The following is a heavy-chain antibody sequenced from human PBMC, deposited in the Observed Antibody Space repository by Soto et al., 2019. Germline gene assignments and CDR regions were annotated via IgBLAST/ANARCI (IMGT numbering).Heavy chain of an antibody. D-gene: IGHD3-22*01. CDR1: GGSISSGGYY. CDR2: IYYSGST. J-gene: IGHJ4*02. V-gene: IGHV4-31*11. Sequence: SETLSLTCAVSGGSISSGGYYWSWIRQHPGKGLEWIGYIYYSGSTYYNPSLKSRVTISVDTSKNQFSLKLSSVTAADTAVYYCARARRWYYDSSGYSVFDYWGQGTLVTVSS. CDR3: ARARRWYYDSSGYSVFDY.